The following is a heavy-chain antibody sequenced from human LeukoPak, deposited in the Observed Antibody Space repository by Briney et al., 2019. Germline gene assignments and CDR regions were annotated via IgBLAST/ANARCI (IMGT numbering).Heavy chain of an antibody. CDR3: ARGKYDHVYYYYMDV. Sequence: GASVKVSCKASGYTFTDYYLHWVRQAPGQGLEWMGWINPNSGDTNYAQKFQGRVTVTRDTSISTAYMELSSLRSDDTAVYYCARGKYDHVYYYYMDVWGKGTTVTVSS. CDR1: GYTFTDYY. J-gene: IGHJ6*03. CDR2: INPNSGDT. D-gene: IGHD1-1*01. V-gene: IGHV1-2*02.